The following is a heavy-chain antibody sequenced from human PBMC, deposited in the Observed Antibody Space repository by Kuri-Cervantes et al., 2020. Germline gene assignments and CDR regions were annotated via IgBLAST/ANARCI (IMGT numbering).Heavy chain of an antibody. Sequence: SVKVSCKASGGTLKNFVISWVRQAPGQGLEWMGGIIPIFGTANYAQKFQGRVTITADKSTSTAYMELSSLRSEDTAVYYCARVQPYNFWRAMNFNWFDPWGQGTLVTVSS. CDR3: ARVQPYNFWRAMNFNWFDP. D-gene: IGHD3-3*01. J-gene: IGHJ5*02. CDR1: GGTLKNFV. V-gene: IGHV1-69*06. CDR2: IIPIFGTA.